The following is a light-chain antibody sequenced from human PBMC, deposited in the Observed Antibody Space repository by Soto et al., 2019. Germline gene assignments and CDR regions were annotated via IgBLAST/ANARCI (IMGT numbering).Light chain of an antibody. J-gene: IGKJ4*01. Sequence: DIVMTQSTDSLAVSLGERDTLNCKSSQSVLYSLNNRNHLAWYQKKPGQPPRLLVYWASTRESGVPDRFSGSGSGTDFSLTISSLQAEDVAVYYCQQYYRSPLSFGGGTRVEIK. CDR2: WAS. V-gene: IGKV4-1*01. CDR1: QSVLYSLNNRNH. CDR3: QQYYRSPLS.